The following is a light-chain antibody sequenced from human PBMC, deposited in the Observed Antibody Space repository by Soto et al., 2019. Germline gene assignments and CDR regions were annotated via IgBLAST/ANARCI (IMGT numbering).Light chain of an antibody. CDR1: QSLTSTY. Sequence: EIVLTQSPGTLPLSPGERATLSCRASQSLTSTYLAWYQQKPGQAPRLLIYGASSRATGVPDRFSGSGSGTDFTLTISRLEPEDFAVYYCQHYESSPPSYTFGQGTKLEIK. J-gene: IGKJ2*01. CDR2: GAS. V-gene: IGKV3-20*01. CDR3: QHYESSPPSYT.